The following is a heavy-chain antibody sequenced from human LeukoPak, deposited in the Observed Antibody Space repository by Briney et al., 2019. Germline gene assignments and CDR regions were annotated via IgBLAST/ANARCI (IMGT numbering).Heavy chain of an antibody. Sequence: PSETLSLTCAVYGGSFSGYYWSWIRQPPGKGLEWIGYIYYSGSTNYNPSLKSRVTISVDTSKNQFSLKLSSVTAADTAVYYCARGRRSGIEYFQHWGQGTLVTVSS. V-gene: IGHV4-59*01. J-gene: IGHJ1*01. CDR1: GGSFSGYY. D-gene: IGHD3-10*01. CDR2: IYYSGST. CDR3: ARGRRSGIEYFQH.